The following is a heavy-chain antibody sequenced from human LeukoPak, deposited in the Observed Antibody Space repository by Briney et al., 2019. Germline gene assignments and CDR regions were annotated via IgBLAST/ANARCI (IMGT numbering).Heavy chain of an antibody. D-gene: IGHD6-13*01. Sequence: GGSLRLSCAASGFTFSSYWMSWVRQAPGKGLEWVANIKQDGSEKYYVDSVKGRFTISRDNAKNSLYLQMNSLRAEDTAVYYCARATSGYSSSWFSIGYYYYYYMDVWGKGTTVTVSS. CDR3: ARATSGYSSSWFSIGYYYYYYMDV. J-gene: IGHJ6*03. CDR2: IKQDGSEK. CDR1: GFTFSSYW. V-gene: IGHV3-7*01.